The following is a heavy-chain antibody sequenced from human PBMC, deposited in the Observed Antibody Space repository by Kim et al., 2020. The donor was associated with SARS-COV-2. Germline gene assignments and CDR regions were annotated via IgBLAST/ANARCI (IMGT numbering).Heavy chain of an antibody. D-gene: IGHD3-9*01. CDR1: GYTFTSYG. CDR2: ISAYNGNT. J-gene: IGHJ6*02. Sequence: ASVKVSCKASGYTFTSYGISWVRQAPGQGLEWMGWISAYNGNTNYAQKPQGRVTMTTDTSTSTAYMELRSLRSDDTAVYYCARDQITGYDILTGYEPYYYYGMDVWGQGTTVTVSS. CDR3: ARDQITGYDILTGYEPYYYYGMDV. V-gene: IGHV1-18*04.